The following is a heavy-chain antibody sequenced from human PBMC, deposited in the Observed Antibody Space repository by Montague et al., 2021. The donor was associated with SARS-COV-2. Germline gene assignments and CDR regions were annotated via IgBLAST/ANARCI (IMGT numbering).Heavy chain of an antibody. V-gene: IGHV4-39*01. CDR2: FYYTAST. CDR3: ARTVDSRVAGIFQH. J-gene: IGHJ1*01. Sequence: ETLSLTCTVSGGSFSRSNYHWGWIRQSPGKGLECIVSFYYTASTYYNPSLNSRVDISVDTTKSQFSLKLSSVTAADTAVYHCARTVDSRVAGIFQHWGQGPRVTV. D-gene: IGHD6-19*01. CDR1: GGSFSRSNYH.